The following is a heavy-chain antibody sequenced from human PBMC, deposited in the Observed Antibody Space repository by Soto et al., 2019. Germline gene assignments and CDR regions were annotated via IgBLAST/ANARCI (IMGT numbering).Heavy chain of an antibody. Sequence: SGPTPVNPTQTLTLTCTFSGFSLSTSGMCVSWIRQPSGKALEWLARIDWDDDKYYSTSLKTRLTISKDTSKNQVVLTMTNMDPVDTATYYCARIPAYYDILTGYWANYGMDVWGQGTTVTVSS. CDR2: IDWDDDK. V-gene: IGHV2-70*11. CDR3: ARIPAYYDILTGYWANYGMDV. J-gene: IGHJ6*02. CDR1: GFSLSTSGMC. D-gene: IGHD3-9*01.